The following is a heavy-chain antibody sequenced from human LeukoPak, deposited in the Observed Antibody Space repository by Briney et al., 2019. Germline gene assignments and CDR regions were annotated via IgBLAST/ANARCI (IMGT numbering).Heavy chain of an antibody. CDR3: ATGHSSGWFDS. V-gene: IGHV4-59*01. CDR2: ISYSVTT. J-gene: IGHJ5*01. D-gene: IGHD6-19*01. CDR1: VGSISVDY. Sequence: SETLSLTCTVPVGSISVDYSSWVRHRPGRGLECGGYISYSVTTNYNTSLKSRVSFSIDTSKNQFSLKLTSVSAADTAVYFCATGHSSGWFDSWGQGTLVSVSS.